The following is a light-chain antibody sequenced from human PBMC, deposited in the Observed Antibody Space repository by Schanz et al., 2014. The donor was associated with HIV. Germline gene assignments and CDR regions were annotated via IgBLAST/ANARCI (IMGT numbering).Light chain of an antibody. J-gene: IGKJ1*01. CDR1: QSINTW. CDR2: EAS. V-gene: IGKV1-5*03. Sequence: IQMTQSPSTLSASVGDRVTMICRASQSINTWLAWFQQKPGKAPKLLIYEASSLESGVPSRFSGSGSGTEFTLTISSLQLDDFATYHCQQYGSYPWTFGQGTKVEIK. CDR3: QQYGSYPWT.